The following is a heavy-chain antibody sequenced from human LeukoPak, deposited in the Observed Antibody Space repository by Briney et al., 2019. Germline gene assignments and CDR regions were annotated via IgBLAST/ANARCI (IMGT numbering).Heavy chain of an antibody. Sequence: GGSLRLSCAASGFTFSSYWMHWVRQAPGKGLVWVSRINSDGSSTRSADSVKGRFTISRDNAKNTLYLQMNSLRAEDTAVYYCARKMKTGDRVGTFDIWGQGTMVTVSS. D-gene: IGHD1-1*01. V-gene: IGHV3-74*01. J-gene: IGHJ3*02. CDR1: GFTFSSYW. CDR3: ARKMKTGDRVGTFDI. CDR2: INSDGSST.